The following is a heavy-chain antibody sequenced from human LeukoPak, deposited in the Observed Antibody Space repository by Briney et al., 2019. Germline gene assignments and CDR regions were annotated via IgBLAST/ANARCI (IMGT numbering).Heavy chain of an antibody. CDR1: GGTFSSYT. CDR3: ARDHDYGDRLDAFDI. Sequence: SVKVSCKASGGTFSSYTISWVRQAPGQGLEWMGRIIPILGIANYAQKFQGRVTITADKSTSTAYMELSSLRSEDTAVYYCARDHDYGDRLDAFDIWGQGTMVTVSS. J-gene: IGHJ3*02. CDR2: IIPILGIA. V-gene: IGHV1-69*04. D-gene: IGHD4-17*01.